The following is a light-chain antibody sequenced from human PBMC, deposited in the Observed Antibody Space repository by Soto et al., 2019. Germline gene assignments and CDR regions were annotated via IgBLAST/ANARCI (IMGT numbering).Light chain of an antibody. J-gene: IGLJ3*02. V-gene: IGLV2-14*01. CDR1: SSDVGGYNY. CDR2: EAT. Sequence: QSVLTQPASVSGSPGQSITISCSGTSSDVGGYNYVSWYQQYPGKAPILMIYEATNRPSGVSHRFSGSKSGNTASLTISGLQAEDEPDYYCSSYTSSRTWVFGGGTKVSVL. CDR3: SSYTSSRTWV.